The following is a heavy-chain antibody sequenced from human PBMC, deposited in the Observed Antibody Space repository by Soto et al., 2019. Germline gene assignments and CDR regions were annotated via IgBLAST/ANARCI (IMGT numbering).Heavy chain of an antibody. D-gene: IGHD6-13*01. J-gene: IGHJ5*02. CDR2: IYYDGNT. CDR1: GDSITSSSHY. CDR3: ARHPYSNLWYNWLDP. V-gene: IGHV4-39*01. Sequence: SETLSLTCTVSGDSITSSSHYWGWIRQPPGKGLECIANIYYDGNTYYNPSLKSRVTISVDTSQNQFSLRLSSVTAADTAMYYCARHPYSNLWYNWLDPWGQGTLVTV.